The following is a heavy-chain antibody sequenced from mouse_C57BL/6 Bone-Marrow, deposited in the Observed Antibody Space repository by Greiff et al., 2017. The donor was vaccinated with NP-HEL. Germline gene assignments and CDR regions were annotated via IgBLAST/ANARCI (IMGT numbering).Heavy chain of an antibody. V-gene: IGHV1-19*01. CDR2: INPYNGGT. D-gene: IGHD1-1*01. CDR3: ARDYYGSLWYFDV. Sequence: VQLQQSGPVLVKPGASVKMSCKASGYTFTDYYMNWVKQSHGKSLEWIGVINPYNGGTSYNQKFKGKATLTVDKSSSTAYMELNSLTSEDSAVYYCARDYYGSLWYFDVGGTGTTVTVSS. CDR1: GYTFTDYY. J-gene: IGHJ1*03.